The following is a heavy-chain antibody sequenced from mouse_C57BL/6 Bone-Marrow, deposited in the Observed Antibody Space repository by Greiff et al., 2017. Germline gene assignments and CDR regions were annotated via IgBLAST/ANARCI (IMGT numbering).Heavy chain of an antibody. Sequence: VKLMESGAELVKPGASVKLSCKASGYTFTSYWMHWVKQRPGQGLEWIGMIHPNSGSTNYNEKFKSKATLTVDKSSSTAYMQLSSLTSEDSAVYYCSGLFPYAMDYWGQGTSVTVSS. CDR3: SGLFPYAMDY. D-gene: IGHD1-1*02. V-gene: IGHV1-64*01. J-gene: IGHJ4*01. CDR2: IHPNSGST. CDR1: GYTFTSYW.